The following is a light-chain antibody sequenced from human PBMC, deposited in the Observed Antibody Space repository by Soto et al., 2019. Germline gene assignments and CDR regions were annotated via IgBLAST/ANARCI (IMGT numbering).Light chain of an antibody. Sequence: QSALTQPRSVSGAPGQRVTISCTGSSSNIGAGYDVHWYQQLPGTAPKLLIYGNSNRPSGVPDRFSGSKSGTSASLAITGLQAEDEADYYCQSYDSSLSGNVVFGGGTKLTVL. CDR3: QSYDSSLSGNVV. CDR1: SSNIGAGYD. V-gene: IGLV1-40*01. J-gene: IGLJ2*01. CDR2: GNS.